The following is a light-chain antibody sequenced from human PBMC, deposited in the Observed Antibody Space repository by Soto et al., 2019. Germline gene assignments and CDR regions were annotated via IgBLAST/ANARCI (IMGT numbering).Light chain of an antibody. Sequence: QSALTQPASVSGSPGQSITISCTGTSGDVGNYIFVYWYRQQPGQDPKLMIYDINNRPSGVSNRFSGSKSGNTASLTISGLQADDEAGYYCVSYATSASYVFGTGTKLTVL. CDR3: VSYATSASYV. V-gene: IGLV2-14*01. CDR2: DIN. CDR1: SGDVGNYIF. J-gene: IGLJ1*01.